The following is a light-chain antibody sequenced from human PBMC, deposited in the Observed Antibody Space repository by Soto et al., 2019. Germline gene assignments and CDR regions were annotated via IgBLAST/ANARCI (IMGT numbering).Light chain of an antibody. J-gene: IGKJ1*01. Sequence: DIQMTQSPSSLSASVGDRVTITCRASQGLNNYFAWVQQQPGKAPKSLVHATSSLQSVVPSRFSGSGSGTDFTLTISSLQPEDVATYYCQQYRSYPWTFGLGTKVEIK. CDR3: QQYRSYPWT. V-gene: IGKV1-16*01. CDR2: ATS. CDR1: QGLNNY.